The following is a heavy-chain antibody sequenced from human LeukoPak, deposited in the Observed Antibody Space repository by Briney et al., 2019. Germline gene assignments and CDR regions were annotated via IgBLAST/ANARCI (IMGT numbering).Heavy chain of an antibody. CDR1: GFTFSRYW. J-gene: IGHJ4*02. CDR3: TKDTYGPEDS. V-gene: IGHV3-74*01. Sequence: GGSLILSCAASGFTFSRYWMHWVRQVPGKGLMWVSRINPDGSSTSYADSVKGRFTISRDNAKNTLYLQMNSLRPEDTAVYFCTKDTYGPEDSWGQGTLVTVSS. D-gene: IGHD4-17*01. CDR2: INPDGSST.